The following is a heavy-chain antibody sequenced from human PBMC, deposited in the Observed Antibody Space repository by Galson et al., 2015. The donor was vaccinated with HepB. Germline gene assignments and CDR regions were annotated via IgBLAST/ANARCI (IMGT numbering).Heavy chain of an antibody. V-gene: IGHV3-66*01. CDR2: IYSGGST. Sequence: SLRLSCAASGFTVSSNYMSWVRQAPGKGLEWVSVIYSGGSTYYADSVKGRFTISRDNSKNTLYLQMNSLRAEDTAVYYCARFEGFGELPFFDYWGQGTLVTVSS. CDR1: GFTVSSNY. CDR3: ARFEGFGELPFFDY. D-gene: IGHD3-10*01. J-gene: IGHJ4*02.